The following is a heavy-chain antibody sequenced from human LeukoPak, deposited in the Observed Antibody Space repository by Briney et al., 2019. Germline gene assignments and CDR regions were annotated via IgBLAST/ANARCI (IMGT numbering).Heavy chain of an antibody. CDR3: AKDGASGDYYDSSGLFDY. V-gene: IGHV3-30*18. Sequence: PGGSPRPSCAASGFTFSSYGMHWVRQAPGKGLEWVAVISYDGSNKYYADSVKGRFTISRDNSKNTLYLQMNSLRAEDTAVYYCAKDGASGDYYDSSGLFDYWGQGTLVTVSS. D-gene: IGHD3-22*01. J-gene: IGHJ4*02. CDR1: GFTFSSYG. CDR2: ISYDGSNK.